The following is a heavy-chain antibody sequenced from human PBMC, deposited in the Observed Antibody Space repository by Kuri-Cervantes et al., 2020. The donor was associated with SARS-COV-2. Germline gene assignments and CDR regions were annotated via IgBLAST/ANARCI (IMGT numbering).Heavy chain of an antibody. CDR2: IYTSGST. V-gene: IGHV4-61*02. D-gene: IGHD1-7*01. Sequence: SETLSLTCTVSGGSISSGSYYWSWIRQPAGKGLEWIGRIYTSGSTNYNPSLKSRVTISVDTSKNQFSLRLSSVTAADTAVYYCARVRVTGTMSYYYGMDVWGQGTTVTVSS. CDR3: ARVRVTGTMSYYYGMDV. CDR1: GGSISSGSYY. J-gene: IGHJ6*02.